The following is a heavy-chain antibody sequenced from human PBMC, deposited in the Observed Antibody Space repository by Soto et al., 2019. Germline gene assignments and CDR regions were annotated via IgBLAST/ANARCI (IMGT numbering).Heavy chain of an antibody. Sequence: QVQLVQSGAEVKKPGSSVKVSCKASGGTFSSYAISWVRQAPGEGLEWMGGIIPIFGTANYAQKFQGRVTITADESTSTAYMELRSLRSEDTAVYYCARGSAVVKRDLYYYYGMDVWGQGTTVTVSS. CDR1: GGTFSSYA. CDR2: IIPIFGTA. V-gene: IGHV1-69*01. CDR3: ARGSAVVKRDLYYYYGMDV. J-gene: IGHJ6*02. D-gene: IGHD3-22*01.